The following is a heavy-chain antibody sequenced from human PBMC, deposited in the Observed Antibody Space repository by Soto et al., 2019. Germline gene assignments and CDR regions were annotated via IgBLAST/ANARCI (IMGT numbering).Heavy chain of an antibody. Sequence: PGGSLRLSCAASGFTFSSFALSWVRQAPGKGLEWVSAFSGSGDGTDYADSVKGRFTISRDNSKNTLYLQMNSLRAEVTAVYYCAGPGYSSQDYWGQGDLVTVSS. CDR2: FSGSGDGT. J-gene: IGHJ4*02. V-gene: IGHV3-23*01. CDR1: GFTFSSFA. D-gene: IGHD5-18*01. CDR3: AGPGYSSQDY.